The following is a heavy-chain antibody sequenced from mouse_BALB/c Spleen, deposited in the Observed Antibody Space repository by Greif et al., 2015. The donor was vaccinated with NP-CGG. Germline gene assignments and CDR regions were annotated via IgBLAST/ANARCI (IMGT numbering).Heavy chain of an antibody. Sequence: QVQLKESGAELVKPGASVKLSCKASGYTFTSYYMYWVKQRPGQGLEWIGEINPSNGGTNFNEKFKSKATLTVDKSSSTAYMQLSSLTSEDSAVYYCTRRGGNYARDYWGQGTSVTVSS. D-gene: IGHD1-1*02. J-gene: IGHJ4*01. V-gene: IGHV1S81*02. CDR1: GYTFTSYY. CDR3: TRRGGNYARDY. CDR2: INPSNGGT.